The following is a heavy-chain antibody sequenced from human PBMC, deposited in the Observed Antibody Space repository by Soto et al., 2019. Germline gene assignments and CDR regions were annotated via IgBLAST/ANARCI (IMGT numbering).Heavy chain of an antibody. CDR1: GGSISSGGYS. D-gene: IGHD2-15*01. CDR2: IYHSGST. CDR3: ARARYCSGGSCLDY. V-gene: IGHV4-30-2*01. J-gene: IGHJ4*02. Sequence: SETLSLTCAVSGGSISSGGYSWSWIRQPPGKGLEWIGYIYHSGSTYYNPSLKSRVTISVDRSKNQFPLKLSSVTAADTAVYYCARARYCSGGSCLDYWGQGTLVTVSS.